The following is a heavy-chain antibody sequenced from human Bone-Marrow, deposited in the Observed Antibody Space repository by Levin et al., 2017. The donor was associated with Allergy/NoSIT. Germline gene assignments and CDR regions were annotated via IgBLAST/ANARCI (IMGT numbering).Heavy chain of an antibody. D-gene: IGHD6-13*01. J-gene: IGHJ5*02. CDR3: AKDKAAAGRGWFDP. CDR1: GFTFDDYA. V-gene: IGHV3-9*01. CDR2: ISWNSGSI. Sequence: LAGGSLRLSCAASGFTFDDYAMHWVRQAPGKGLEWVSGISWNSGSIGYADSVKGRFTISRDNAKNSLYLQMNSLRAEDTALYYCAKDKAAAGRGWFDPWGQGTLVTVSS.